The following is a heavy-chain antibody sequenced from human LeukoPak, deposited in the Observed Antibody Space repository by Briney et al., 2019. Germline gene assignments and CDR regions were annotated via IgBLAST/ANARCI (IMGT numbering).Heavy chain of an antibody. Sequence: GASVKVSCKASGYTFTSYGISWVRQAPGQGLEWMGWISAYNGNTNYAQKLQGRVTMTTDTSTSTAYMELRSLRSDDTSVYYCARDGALGVVGAKHYFDYWGQGTLVTVSS. V-gene: IGHV1-18*01. CDR2: ISAYNGNT. J-gene: IGHJ4*02. CDR1: GYTFTSYG. D-gene: IGHD1-26*01. CDR3: ARDGALGVVGAKHYFDY.